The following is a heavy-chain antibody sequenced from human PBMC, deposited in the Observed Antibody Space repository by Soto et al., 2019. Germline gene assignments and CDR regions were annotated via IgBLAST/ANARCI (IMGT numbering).Heavy chain of an antibody. CDR2: IYYSGTT. CDR3: ARVLPYYYDSSVYYPPSYGMDV. J-gene: IGHJ6*02. D-gene: IGHD3-22*01. CDR1: GGSISSGGYY. Sequence: TLSITCTVSGGSISSGGYYWSWIRQHPGKGLEWIGYIYYSGTTYYNPSLKSRVTISVDTSKNQFSLKLSSVTAADTAVYYCARVLPYYYDSSVYYPPSYGMDVWGQGTTVTVSS. V-gene: IGHV4-31*03.